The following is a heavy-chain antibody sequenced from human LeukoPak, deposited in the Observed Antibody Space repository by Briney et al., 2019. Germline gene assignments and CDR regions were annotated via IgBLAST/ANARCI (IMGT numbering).Heavy chain of an antibody. CDR3: AQRLSWLDP. V-gene: IGHV1-69*10. Sequence: ASVKVSCKASGGTFNNSAISWVRQAPGQGLEWMGRIIPILGIPNYTQKFQGRVTITADTSTSTAFMELSGLRSEDTAVYYCAQRLSWLDPWGQGTLVTVSS. CDR1: GGTFNNSA. J-gene: IGHJ5*02. CDR2: IIPILGIP. D-gene: IGHD4-17*01.